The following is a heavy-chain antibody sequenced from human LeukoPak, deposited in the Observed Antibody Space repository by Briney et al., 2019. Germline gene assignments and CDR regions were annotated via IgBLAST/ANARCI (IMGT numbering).Heavy chain of an antibody. Sequence: GGSLRLSCSTAGFTFSNHFMHWVRQAPGKGLEYVSSIGPNGASTLYADSVKGRFTISRDNSKNALYLQLTSLRLEDTALYYCVKDLTGTWSFDYWGQGTLVTVSS. CDR2: IGPNGAST. J-gene: IGHJ4*02. CDR3: VKDLTGTWSFDY. CDR1: GFTFSNHF. V-gene: IGHV3-64D*06. D-gene: IGHD3-9*01.